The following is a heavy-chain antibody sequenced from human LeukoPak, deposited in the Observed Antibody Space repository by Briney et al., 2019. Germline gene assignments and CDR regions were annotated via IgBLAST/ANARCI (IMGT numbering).Heavy chain of an antibody. CDR3: AREKAVAGTQFDY. J-gene: IGHJ4*02. CDR2: ISSSGSTI. Sequence: PGGSLRLSCAASGFTFSDYYMSWIRQAPAKELEWFSYISSSGSTIYYADSVKGRFTISRDNAKNSLYLQMNSLRAEDTAVYYCAREKAVAGTQFDYWGQGTLVTVSS. V-gene: IGHV3-11*04. D-gene: IGHD6-19*01. CDR1: GFTFSDYY.